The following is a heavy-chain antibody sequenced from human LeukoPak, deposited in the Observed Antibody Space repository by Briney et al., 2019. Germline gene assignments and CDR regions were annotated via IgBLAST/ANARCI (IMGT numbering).Heavy chain of an antibody. CDR2: INTDGSST. Sequence: GSLSLSCAASGFTFSNYWMYWVRQAPGKGLVCVSRINTDGSSTSYADSVTGRFTISRDDAKNTLYLQMNSLRTEDTAVYYCTISAPGKRYFDNWGQGTLVTVSS. CDR3: TISAPGKRYFDN. D-gene: IGHD3-10*01. V-gene: IGHV3-74*03. J-gene: IGHJ4*02. CDR1: GFTFSNYW.